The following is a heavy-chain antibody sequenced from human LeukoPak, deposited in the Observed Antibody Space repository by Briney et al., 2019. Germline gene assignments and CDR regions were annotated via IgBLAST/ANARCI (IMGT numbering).Heavy chain of an antibody. Sequence: SETLSLTCTVSGGSISRYYWSWIRQPAGKGLEWIGRIYTSGSTNYNPSLKSRVTMSVETSKNQFSLKLSSVTAADTAVYYCARGSYYGDYAAVEFDPWGQGTLVTVSS. CDR2: IYTSGST. V-gene: IGHV4-4*07. D-gene: IGHD4-17*01. CDR3: ARGSYYGDYAAVEFDP. J-gene: IGHJ5*02. CDR1: GGSISRYY.